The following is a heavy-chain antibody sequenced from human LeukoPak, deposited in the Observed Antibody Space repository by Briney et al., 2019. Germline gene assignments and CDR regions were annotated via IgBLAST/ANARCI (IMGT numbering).Heavy chain of an antibody. CDR2: ISAFNGNT. V-gene: IGHV1-18*01. CDR1: GYTFINYV. J-gene: IGHJ3*02. Sequence: ASVKVSCKASGYTFINYVISGVGQAPGQGLEWMGWISAFNGNTNYAQKFQGRVTMTTDTSSSTVYIELRSLTSDDTAVYYCARGRQQWLVGGAFDIWGQGTMVTVSS. CDR3: ARGRQQWLVGGAFDI. D-gene: IGHD6-19*01.